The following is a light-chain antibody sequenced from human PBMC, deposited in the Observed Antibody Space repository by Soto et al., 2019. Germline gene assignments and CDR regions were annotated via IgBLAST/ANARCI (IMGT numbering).Light chain of an antibody. CDR1: QDISNY. CDR2: DAS. V-gene: IGKV1-33*01. CDR3: QQYDNLPPFT. Sequence: DIQMTQSPSSLSASVGDRVTITCQASQDISNYLNWYQQKPGKAPKLLIYDASNLETGVPSRFXGSGSGTDFPFTISSLQPEDIATYSCQQYDNLPPFTFGPGTKVDIK. J-gene: IGKJ3*01.